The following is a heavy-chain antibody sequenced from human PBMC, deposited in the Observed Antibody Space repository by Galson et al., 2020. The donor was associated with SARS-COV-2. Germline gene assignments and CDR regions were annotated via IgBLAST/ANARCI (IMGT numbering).Heavy chain of an antibody. Sequence: QAGGSLRLSCAASGFSFSNYAIHWVRQAPGKGLEWVTIISFDGSNKHYAASVRGRFTISRDNSKNTVYLQMNSLRIEDTAVYYCARDMEQKPITPSDFWGQGTLVTVSS. CDR2: ISFDGSNK. D-gene: IGHD1-1*01. CDR1: GFSFSNYA. V-gene: IGHV3-30-3*01. J-gene: IGHJ4*02. CDR3: ARDMEQKPITPSDF.